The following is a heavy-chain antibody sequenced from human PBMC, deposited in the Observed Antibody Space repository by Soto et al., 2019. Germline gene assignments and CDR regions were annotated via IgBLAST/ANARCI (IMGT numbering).Heavy chain of an antibody. V-gene: IGHV3-30-3*01. CDR3: ARGRWYGNYGMDV. Sequence: GGSLRLSCAASGFTFSSYAMHWVRQAPGKGLEWVAVISYDGSNKYYADSVKGRFTISRDNSKNTLYLQMNSLRAEDTAVYYCARGRWYGNYGMDVWGQGTTVTVSS. CDR1: GFTFSSYA. CDR2: ISYDGSNK. J-gene: IGHJ6*02. D-gene: IGHD6-13*01.